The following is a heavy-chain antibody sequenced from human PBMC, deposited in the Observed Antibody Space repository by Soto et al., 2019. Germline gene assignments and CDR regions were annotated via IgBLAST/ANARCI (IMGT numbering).Heavy chain of an antibody. Sequence: GGSLRLSCVGSGFSFRDHSMNWVRQPPGKGLQWISYISSSSENIYYADSVKGRFTVSRDNAKNTLFLQMNSLRPEDTAVYYCAKGAANTVFGVDTLFDYWGHGTLVTVSS. CDR1: GFSFRDHS. J-gene: IGHJ4*01. CDR2: ISSSSENI. V-gene: IGHV3-48*01. D-gene: IGHD3-3*01. CDR3: AKGAANTVFGVDTLFDY.